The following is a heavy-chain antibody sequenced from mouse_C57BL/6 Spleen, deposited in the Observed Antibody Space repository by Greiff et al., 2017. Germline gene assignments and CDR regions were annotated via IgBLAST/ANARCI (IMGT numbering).Heavy chain of an antibody. Sequence: EVQLQESGPGLVKPSQSLSLTCSVTGYSITSGYYWNWIRQFPGNKLEWMGYISYDGNNNYNPSLKNRISITRDTSKNQFFLKLNSVTTEDTATYYCARASNFFFDYWGQGTTLTVSS. D-gene: IGHD2-5*01. CDR2: ISYDGNN. J-gene: IGHJ2*01. CDR3: ARASNFFFDY. V-gene: IGHV3-6*01. CDR1: GYSITSGYY.